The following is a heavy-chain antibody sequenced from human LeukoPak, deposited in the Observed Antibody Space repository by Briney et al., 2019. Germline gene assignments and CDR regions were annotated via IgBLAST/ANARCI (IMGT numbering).Heavy chain of an antibody. Sequence: GGSLRLSCAASGFTFSSYAMHWVRQAPGKGLEWVAVISYDGSNKYYAESVKGRFTISRDNSKNTLYLQMNSLRAEDTAVYYCARATPAVADFDYWGQGTLVTVSS. J-gene: IGHJ4*02. V-gene: IGHV3-30-3*01. CDR1: GFTFSSYA. D-gene: IGHD6-19*01. CDR3: ARATPAVADFDY. CDR2: ISYDGSNK.